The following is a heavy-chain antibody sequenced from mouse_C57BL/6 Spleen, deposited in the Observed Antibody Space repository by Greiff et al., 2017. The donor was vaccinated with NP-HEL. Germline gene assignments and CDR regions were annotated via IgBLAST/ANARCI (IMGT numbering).Heavy chain of an antibody. CDR2: ISSGSSTI. J-gene: IGHJ3*01. CDR3: ARPRDYGSSYWFAY. Sequence: EVKLQESGGGLVKPGGSLKLSCAASGFTFSDYGMHWVRQAPEKGLEWVAYISSGSSTIYYADTVKGRFTISRDNAKNTLFLQMTSLRSEDTAMYYCARPRDYGSSYWFAYWGQGTLVTVSA. CDR1: GFTFSDYG. V-gene: IGHV5-17*01. D-gene: IGHD1-1*01.